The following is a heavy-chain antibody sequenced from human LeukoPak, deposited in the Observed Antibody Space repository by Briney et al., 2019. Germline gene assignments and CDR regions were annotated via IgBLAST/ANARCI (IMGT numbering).Heavy chain of an antibody. CDR1: GYTFTTYN. Sequence: ASVKLSCKAAGYTFTTYNINWVRQANGPGLEWMGWMNPNSGNTGYAQKFQGRVTMTRNTSMSTAYMGLSSLRAEDTAVYYCARANYYGSGKKDLDYWGQGTLVTVSS. V-gene: IGHV1-8*01. CDR3: ARANYYGSGKKDLDY. D-gene: IGHD3-10*01. CDR2: MNPNSGNT. J-gene: IGHJ4*02.